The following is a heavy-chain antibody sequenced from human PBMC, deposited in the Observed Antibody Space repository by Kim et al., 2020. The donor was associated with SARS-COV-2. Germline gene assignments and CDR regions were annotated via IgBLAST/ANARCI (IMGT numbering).Heavy chain of an antibody. Sequence: GGSLRLSCAASGFTFDDYAMHWVRQAPGKGLEWVSGISWNSGSIGYADSVKGRFTISRDNAKNSLYLQMNSLRAEDTALYYCAKDRPKKSAAGTMGSFQ. J-gene: IGHJ1*01. D-gene: IGHD6-13*01. CDR3: AKDRPKKSAAGTMGSFQ. CDR2: ISWNSGSI. CDR1: GFTFDDYA. V-gene: IGHV3-9*01.